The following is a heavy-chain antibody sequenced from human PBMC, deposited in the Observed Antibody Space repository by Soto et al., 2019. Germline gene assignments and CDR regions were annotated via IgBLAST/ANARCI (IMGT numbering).Heavy chain of an antibody. D-gene: IGHD4-4*01. Sequence: GGSLRLSCAPSGFTFSYHFMDWVRQAPGKGLEWVGLTRNKANSYTTDYAESVKGRFTISRDDSERSLYLQMTSLKTEDTAVYYCARRSSNNWYFDLWGRGTLVTVSS. CDR2: TRNKANSYTT. CDR3: ARRSSNNWYFDL. CDR1: GFTFSYHF. V-gene: IGHV3-72*01. J-gene: IGHJ2*01.